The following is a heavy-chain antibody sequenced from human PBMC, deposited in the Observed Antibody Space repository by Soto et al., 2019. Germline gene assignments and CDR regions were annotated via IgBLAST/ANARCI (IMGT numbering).Heavy chain of an antibody. Sequence: QITLKESGPTLVKPTQTLTLTCTFSGFSLSTSGVGVGWIRQPPGKALEWLALIYWDDDKRYSPSLKSRLTITKDPSKNQVVLTMTNMDPVDTATYYCAHRGLMITFGGVIAPIAFDIWGQGTMVTVSS. CDR1: GFSLSTSGVG. D-gene: IGHD3-16*02. CDR2: IYWDDDK. V-gene: IGHV2-5*02. CDR3: AHRGLMITFGGVIAPIAFDI. J-gene: IGHJ3*02.